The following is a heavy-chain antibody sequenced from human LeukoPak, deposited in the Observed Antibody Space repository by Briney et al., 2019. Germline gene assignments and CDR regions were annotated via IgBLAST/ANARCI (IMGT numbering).Heavy chain of an antibody. CDR2: VSYTRGT. V-gene: IGHV4-39*01. J-gene: IGHJ4*02. CDR1: GGSISSYN. CDR3: VRLRYFDNTFDY. D-gene: IGHD3-9*01. Sequence: PSETLSLTCTVSGGSISSYNWGWIRQPPGKGLEWLGCVSYTRGTYYTPSLKSRVAISVDTSRNQFSLKLTSVTAADTAVYFCVRLRYFDNTFDYWGQGTLVTVSS.